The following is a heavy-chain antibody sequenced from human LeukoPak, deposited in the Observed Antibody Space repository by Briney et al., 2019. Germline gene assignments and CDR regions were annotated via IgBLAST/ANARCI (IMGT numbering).Heavy chain of an antibody. J-gene: IGHJ1*01. V-gene: IGHV3-23*01. CDR1: GFTFSSYA. D-gene: IGHD1-26*01. Sequence: GGSLRLSCAASGFTFSSYAMSWVRQAPGKGLEWVSAISGSGGSTYYADSVKGRFTISRDNSKNTLYLQMYSLRAEDTAVYYCAKARRVAGATVDEGWGQGTLVTVSS. CDR2: ISGSGGST. CDR3: AKARRVAGATVDEG.